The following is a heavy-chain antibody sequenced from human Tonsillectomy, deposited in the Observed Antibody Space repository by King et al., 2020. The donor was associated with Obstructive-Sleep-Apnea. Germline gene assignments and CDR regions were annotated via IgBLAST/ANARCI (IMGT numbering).Heavy chain of an antibody. CDR3: ARETVANYYFDY. D-gene: IGHD4-23*01. V-gene: IGHV3-21*01. Sequence: VQLVESGGDLVKPGGSLRLSCAASGFTFSNYNVHWVRQAPGRGLEWVSSITSTSSYKHYADSLKGRFTISRDNDKNTLYLQMNSLRAEDTAIYFCARETVANYYFDYWGQGALVTVSS. CDR1: GFTFSNYN. J-gene: IGHJ4*02. CDR2: ITSTSSYK.